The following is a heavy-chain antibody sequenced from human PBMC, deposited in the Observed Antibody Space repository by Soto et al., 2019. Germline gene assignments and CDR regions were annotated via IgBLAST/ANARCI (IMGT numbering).Heavy chain of an antibody. CDR1: GGSFSGYY. CDR3: ARYPYYYGTYYFYY. Sequence: PSETLPLTCAVYGGSFSGYYWSWIRQPPGKGLEWIGEINHSGSTNYNPSLKSRVTISVDTSKNQFSLKLSSVTAADTAVYYCARYPYYYGTYYFYYWGHGTLVTVSS. V-gene: IGHV4-34*01. CDR2: INHSGST. J-gene: IGHJ4*01. D-gene: IGHD3-10*01.